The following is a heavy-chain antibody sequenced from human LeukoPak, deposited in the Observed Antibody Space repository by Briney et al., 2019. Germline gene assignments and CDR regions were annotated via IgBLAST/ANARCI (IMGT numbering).Heavy chain of an antibody. CDR2: IYYSGST. CDR3: ARHSYSSGYSQIDY. D-gene: IGHD3-22*01. CDR1: GGSISSYY. J-gene: IGHJ4*02. V-gene: IGHV4-59*04. Sequence: SETLSLTCTVSGGSISSYYWSWIRQPPGKGLEWIGYIYYSGSTYYNPSLKSRVTISVDTSKNQFSLKLSSVTAADTAVYYCARHSYSSGYSQIDYWGQGTLVTVSS.